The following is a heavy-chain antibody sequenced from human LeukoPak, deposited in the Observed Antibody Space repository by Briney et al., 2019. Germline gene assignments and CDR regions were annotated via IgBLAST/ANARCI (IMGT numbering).Heavy chain of an antibody. V-gene: IGHV4-34*01. CDR1: GESFSGYY. D-gene: IGHD3-22*01. CDR3: ARGVARTYYSDTSGYAAADY. CDR2: INHSGGT. Sequence: SETLSLTCAVYGESFSGYYWSWIRQPPGKGLEWIGEINHSGGTNYNPSLKSRVTISVDTSKNQFSLKLSSVPAADTAVYYCARGVARTYYSDTSGYAAADYWGQGTLVIVSS. J-gene: IGHJ4*02.